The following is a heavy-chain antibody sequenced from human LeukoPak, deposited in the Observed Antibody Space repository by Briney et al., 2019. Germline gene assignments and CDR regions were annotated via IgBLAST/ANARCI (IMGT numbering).Heavy chain of an antibody. Sequence: KASETLSLTCTVSGGSISSYYWSWIRQPPGKGLEWIGYIYYSGSTNYNPSLKSRVTISVDTSKNQFSLKLSSVTAADTAVYYCARAGARIVEYYFDYWGQGTLVTVSS. D-gene: IGHD3-22*01. J-gene: IGHJ4*02. CDR1: GGSISSYY. V-gene: IGHV4-59*01. CDR3: ARAGARIVEYYFDY. CDR2: IYYSGST.